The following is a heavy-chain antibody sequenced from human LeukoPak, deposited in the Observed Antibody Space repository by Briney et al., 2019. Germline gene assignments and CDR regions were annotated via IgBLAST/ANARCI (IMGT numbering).Heavy chain of an antibody. CDR3: ASYYYDSSGYYLPMDY. CDR1: GGSISSYY. Sequence: ASETLSLTCTVSGGSISSYYWSWIRQPPGKGLEWIGYIYYSGSTNYNPSLKSRVTISVDTSKNQFSLKLSSVTAADTAVYYCASYYYDSSGYYLPMDYWGQGTLVTVSS. J-gene: IGHJ4*02. V-gene: IGHV4-59*08. D-gene: IGHD3-22*01. CDR2: IYYSGST.